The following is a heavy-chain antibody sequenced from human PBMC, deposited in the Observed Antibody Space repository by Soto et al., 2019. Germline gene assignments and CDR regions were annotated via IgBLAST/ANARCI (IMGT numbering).Heavy chain of an antibody. CDR2: ISGSGGST. D-gene: IGHD3-3*01. V-gene: IGHV3-23*01. Sequence: EVQLLESGGGLVQPGGSLRLSCAASGFTFSSYAMSWVRQAPGKGLEWVSAISGSGGSTYYADSVKGRFTISRDNSKNTLYQQMNSRRAEDTDVYYCAKGSDFWSGPPLPRGYWGQGTLVTVSS. CDR1: GFTFSSYA. J-gene: IGHJ4*02. CDR3: AKGSDFWSGPPLPRGY.